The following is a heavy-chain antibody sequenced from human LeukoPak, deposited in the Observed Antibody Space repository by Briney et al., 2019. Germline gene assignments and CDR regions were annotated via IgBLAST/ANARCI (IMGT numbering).Heavy chain of an antibody. CDR2: IIPIYGSA. CDR3: AGFFYDNSGDAFDI. J-gene: IGHJ3*02. Sequence: SVKVSCKASGGSFTFTSQAISWVRQAPGQGLEWMGGIIPIYGSATYAQKFQGRVTITSDESTRTVYMELSSLRPEDSAVHYCAGFFYDNSGDAFDIWGQGTMVTVSS. D-gene: IGHD3-22*01. V-gene: IGHV1-69*01. CDR1: GGSFTFTSQA.